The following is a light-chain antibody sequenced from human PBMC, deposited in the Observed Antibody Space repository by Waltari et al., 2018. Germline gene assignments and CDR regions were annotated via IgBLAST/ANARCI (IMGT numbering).Light chain of an antibody. Sequence: TLACRASQSVSSSYLAWYQQKPGQAPRLLIYGASSRATGVPDRFSGRGCGRDFTLTISRLEPEDLAVYYCQQYSSSLWTFGQGTKVEIK. V-gene: IGKV3-20*01. J-gene: IGKJ1*01. CDR3: QQYSSSLWT. CDR2: GAS. CDR1: QSVSSSY.